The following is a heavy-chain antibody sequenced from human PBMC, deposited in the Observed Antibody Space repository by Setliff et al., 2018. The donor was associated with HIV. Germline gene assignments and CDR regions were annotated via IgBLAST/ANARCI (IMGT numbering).Heavy chain of an antibody. CDR1: GFTFSYHA. Sequence: GGSLRLSCAASGFTFSYHAMTWVRQAPGKGLEWVSGISGSGDSTYYTASVKGRFIISRDNSKDILSLQMNSVRAEDAGLYFCAKDYTATFWEYNWFDLWGQGILVTVSS. CDR3: AKDYTATFWEYNWFDL. CDR2: ISGSGDST. D-gene: IGHD3-3*01. V-gene: IGHV3-23*01. J-gene: IGHJ5*02.